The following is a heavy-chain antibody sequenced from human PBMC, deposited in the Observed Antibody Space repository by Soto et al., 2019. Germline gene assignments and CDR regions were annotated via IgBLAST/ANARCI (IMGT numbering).Heavy chain of an antibody. D-gene: IGHD2-15*01. CDR3: AKRRGAGGHFDY. Sequence: DVQLLESGGGLVQPEGSLRLSCAASGFTFSSYAMGWVRQGPGKGLEWVAGVSIGGSTHYADSVRGRFTISRDNSKNTLSLQMNSLTAEDTAVYFCAKRRGAGGHFDYWGQGDLVTVSS. CDR1: GFTFSSYA. CDR2: VSIGGST. J-gene: IGHJ4*02. V-gene: IGHV3-23*01.